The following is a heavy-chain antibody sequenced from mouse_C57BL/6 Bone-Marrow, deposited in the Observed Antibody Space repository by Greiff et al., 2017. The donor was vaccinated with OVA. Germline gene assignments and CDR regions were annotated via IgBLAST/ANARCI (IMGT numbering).Heavy chain of an antibody. CDR3: TRGYSNYYAMYY. CDR1: GYTFTDYE. Sequence: QVQLQQSGAELVRPGASVTLSCKASGYTFTDYEMHWVKQTPVHGLEWIGAIDPETGGTAYNQKFKGKAILTADKSSSTAYMELRSLTAEDSAVYDCTRGYSNYYAMYYWGQGTSVTVSS. V-gene: IGHV1-15*01. CDR2: IDPETGGT. J-gene: IGHJ4*01. D-gene: IGHD2-5*01.